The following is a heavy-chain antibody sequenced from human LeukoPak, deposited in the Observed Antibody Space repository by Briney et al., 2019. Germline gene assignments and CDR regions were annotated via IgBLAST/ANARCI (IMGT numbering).Heavy chain of an antibody. CDR1: GFTFSDYA. J-gene: IGHJ4*02. D-gene: IGHD3-22*01. CDR2: ITGSGDST. Sequence: GGSLRLSCAASGFTFSDYAMHWVRQAPGKGLEWVSTITGSGDSTYSADSVKGRFTISRDNSKNTLYLQMNSLRAEDTAVYYCAKVGGYYYVKWAGGYYFDYWGQGTLVTVSS. CDR3: AKVGGYYYVKWAGGYYFDY. V-gene: IGHV3-23*01.